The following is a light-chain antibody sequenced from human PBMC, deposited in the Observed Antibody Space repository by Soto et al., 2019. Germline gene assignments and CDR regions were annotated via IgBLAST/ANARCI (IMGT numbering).Light chain of an antibody. V-gene: IGKV3-15*01. J-gene: IGKJ4*01. CDR2: GAS. Sequence: EIVMTQSPSTLSVSPGERATLSCRASRTVRSDFAWYQQKPGQPPRLLIYGASVRATGIPARFSGSGSGTEFTLTISSLQSEDFAVYYCQQYNNWPLTFGGGTKVDIK. CDR3: QQYNNWPLT. CDR1: RTVRSD.